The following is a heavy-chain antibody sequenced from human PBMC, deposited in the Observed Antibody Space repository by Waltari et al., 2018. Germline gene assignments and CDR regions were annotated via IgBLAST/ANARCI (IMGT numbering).Heavy chain of an antibody. CDR1: GGSISSYY. CDR3: ARVIADYYGMDV. V-gene: IGHV4-59*12. J-gene: IGHJ6*02. Sequence: QVQLQESGPGLVKPSETLSLTCTVSGGSISSYYWRWIRQPPGKGLEWIGYIYYSGSTNYNPSLKSRVTISVDTSKNQFSLKLSSVTAADTAVYYCARVIADYYGMDVWGQGTTVTVSS. CDR2: IYYSGST.